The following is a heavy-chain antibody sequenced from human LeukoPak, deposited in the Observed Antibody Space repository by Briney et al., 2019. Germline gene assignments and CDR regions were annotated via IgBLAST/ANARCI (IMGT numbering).Heavy chain of an antibody. CDR2: IYYGGST. CDR1: GGSISSYY. Sequence: SETLSLTCTVSGGSISSYYWSWIRQPPGKGLEWIGYIYYGGSTNYNPSLESRVTISLHTSKIQFSLKLSSVTAADTAVYYCASSDYYDFWSGYLHWGQGTLVTVSS. D-gene: IGHD3-3*01. J-gene: IGHJ4*02. V-gene: IGHV4-59*01. CDR3: ASSDYYDFWSGYLH.